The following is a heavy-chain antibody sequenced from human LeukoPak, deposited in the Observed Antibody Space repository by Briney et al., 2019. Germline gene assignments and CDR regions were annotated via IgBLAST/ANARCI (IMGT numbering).Heavy chain of an antibody. CDR1: GGSISSSNYY. V-gene: IGHV4-39*07. CDR2: IYYSGST. Sequence: SETLSLTCTVSGGSISSSNYYWGWIRQPPGKGLEWIGSIYYSGSTYYSPSLKRRVTISVDTSKNQFSLKLSSVTAADTAVYYCARPNIRYCSGGACSNDGSDYWGQGTLVTVSP. CDR3: ARPNIRYCSGGACSNDGSDY. D-gene: IGHD2-15*01. J-gene: IGHJ4*02.